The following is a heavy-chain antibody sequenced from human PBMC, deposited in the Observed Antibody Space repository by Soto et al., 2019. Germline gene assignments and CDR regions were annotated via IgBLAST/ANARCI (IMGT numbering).Heavy chain of an antibody. Sequence: QAQLVQSGAEVKEPGASVKVSCKASGYTFTGYGITWVRQAPGQGLEWMGWASPLSATTNYAPKFQGRVTMSTDTSTNMDYMELRRLRSDDKAVYYCARGGTAEADFWCQGTLVTVSS. CDR1: GYTFTGYG. V-gene: IGHV1-18*01. J-gene: IGHJ4*02. CDR3: ARGGTAEADF. D-gene: IGHD2-21*02. CDR2: ASPLSATT.